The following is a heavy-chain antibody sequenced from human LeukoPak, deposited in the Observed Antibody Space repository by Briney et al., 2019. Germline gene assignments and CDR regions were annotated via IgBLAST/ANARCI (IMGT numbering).Heavy chain of an antibody. CDR2: TNHSGST. V-gene: IGHV4-34*01. CDR1: GGSFSGYY. CDR3: ARHSIGGNKDFDF. Sequence: SETLSLTCAVYGGSFSGYYWSWIRQPPGKGLEWIGETNHSGSTNYNPSLKSRVTISVDTSKNQFSLKLSPVTAADTAVYYCARHSIGGNKDFDFWGQGTMVSVSS. J-gene: IGHJ3*01. D-gene: IGHD4-23*01.